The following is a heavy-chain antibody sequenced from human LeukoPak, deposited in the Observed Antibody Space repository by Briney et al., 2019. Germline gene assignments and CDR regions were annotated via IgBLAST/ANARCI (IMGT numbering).Heavy chain of an antibody. CDR2: FSGSGGST. J-gene: IGHJ5*02. D-gene: IGHD6-13*01. CDR3: AKDSSSWSMNWFDP. Sequence: QAGGSLRLSCAASGFTFSDYAMSWVRQAPGKGLECISGFSGSGGSTYYADSVKGRFTISRDNAKNSLYLQMNSLRAEDTALYYCAKDSSSWSMNWFDPWGQGTLVTVSS. V-gene: IGHV3-23*01. CDR1: GFTFSDYA.